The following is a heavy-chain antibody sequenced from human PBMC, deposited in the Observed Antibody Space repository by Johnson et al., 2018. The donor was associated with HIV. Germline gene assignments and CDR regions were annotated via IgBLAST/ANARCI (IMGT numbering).Heavy chain of an antibody. V-gene: IGHV3-7*05. Sequence: VQLVESGGGVVQPGRSLRLSCAASGFTFDDYDMTWVRQAPGKGLEWVAFINADGSAKTYMDSARGRVTISRDNAENSLFLQIHSLRAEDTAVYYCVRDPGWGALDIWGHGTMVTVSS. J-gene: IGHJ3*02. D-gene: IGHD1-26*01. CDR1: GFTFDDYD. CDR2: INADGSAK. CDR3: VRDPGWGALDI.